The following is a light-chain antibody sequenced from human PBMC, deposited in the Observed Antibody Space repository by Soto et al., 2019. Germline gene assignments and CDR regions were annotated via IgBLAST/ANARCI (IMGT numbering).Light chain of an antibody. CDR2: GAS. J-gene: IGKJ5*01. CDR3: RQHDSYPIT. CDR1: QSVSSN. V-gene: IGKV3-15*01. Sequence: ETVMTQSPATLSVSPGERATLSCRASQSVSSNLAWYHQKPGQAPRLLIYGASTRATGIPARFSGSGSGTEFTLTISSLQSEDSATYYCRQHDSYPITFGQGTRLEI.